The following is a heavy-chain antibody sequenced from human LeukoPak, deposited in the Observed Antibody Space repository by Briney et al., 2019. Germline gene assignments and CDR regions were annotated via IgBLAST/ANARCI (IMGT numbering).Heavy chain of an antibody. CDR2: FDPGDGEI. V-gene: IGHV1-24*01. J-gene: IGHJ4*02. D-gene: IGHD3-10*01. CDR1: GYTLSELS. CDR3: VRNLVSFGE. Sequence: ASVKVSCKVSGYTLSELSMHWVRQAPGKGLEWMAGFDPGDGEILYAQKLQDRVTLTEDTSTDTAYMELSSLRSEDTAVYYCVRNLVSFGEWGQGTLVTVSS.